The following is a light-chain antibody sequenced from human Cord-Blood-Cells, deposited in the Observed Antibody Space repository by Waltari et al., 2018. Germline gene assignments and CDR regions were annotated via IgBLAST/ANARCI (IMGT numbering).Light chain of an antibody. J-gene: IGLJ3*02. Sequence: QSALTQPASVSGSPGQSITISCTGPSSDVGSYNLVSWYQKHPGKAPKLMLYEGSKRPSGVSNRFSGSTSGNTASLTISGLQAEDEADYYCCSYAGSSTWVFGGGTKLTVL. CDR2: EGS. CDR3: CSYAGSSTWV. CDR1: SSDVGSYNL. V-gene: IGLV2-23*01.